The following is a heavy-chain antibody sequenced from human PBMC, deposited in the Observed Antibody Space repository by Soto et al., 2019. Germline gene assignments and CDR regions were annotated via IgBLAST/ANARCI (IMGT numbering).Heavy chain of an antibody. CDR1: GGTFNSYS. CDR2: SIHIFGTA. D-gene: IGHD3-3*01. Sequence: SVKVSCKASGGTFNSYSISWVRHAPGQRLEWMGGSIHIFGTANYAQKFQGRGTITADESTSIAYMELSGLRSEDTAVYYCASTADFSKRLFNWSGYYTGNYYYGMDVWGQGTTVTVSS. J-gene: IGHJ6*02. CDR3: ASTADFSKRLFNWSGYYTGNYYYGMDV. V-gene: IGHV1-69*13.